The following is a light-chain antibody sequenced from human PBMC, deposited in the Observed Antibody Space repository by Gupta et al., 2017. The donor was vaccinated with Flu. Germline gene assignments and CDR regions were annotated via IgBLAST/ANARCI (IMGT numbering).Light chain of an antibody. CDR1: TLGEKF. Sequence: CSGETLGEKFVAWYQKRPGQSPVLVMFHDTKRPSGIPARFSGSNSGNIATLTVSGTQSIDEADYYCQAWDSSNVVFGGGTKLTVL. J-gene: IGLJ2*01. V-gene: IGLV3-1*01. CDR2: HDT. CDR3: QAWDSSNVV.